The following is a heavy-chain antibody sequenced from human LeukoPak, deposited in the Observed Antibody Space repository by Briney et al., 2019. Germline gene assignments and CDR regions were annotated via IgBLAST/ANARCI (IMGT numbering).Heavy chain of an antibody. Sequence: SGPTLVKPTQTLTLTCTFSGFSLSTSGVGVGWIRQPPGKALEWLALIYWDDDKRYSPSLKSRLTITKDTSKNQVVLTMTNMDPVDTATYYCAQITVTGGRSRFDYWGQGTLVTVSS. CDR1: GFSLSTSGVG. CDR3: AQITVTGGRSRFDY. CDR2: IYWDDDK. V-gene: IGHV2-5*02. D-gene: IGHD4-17*01. J-gene: IGHJ4*02.